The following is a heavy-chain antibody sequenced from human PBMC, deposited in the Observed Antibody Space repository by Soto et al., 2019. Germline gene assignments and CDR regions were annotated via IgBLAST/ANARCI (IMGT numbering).Heavy chain of an antibody. CDR1: GGSISSGGYY. D-gene: IGHD4-17*01. Sequence: PSETLSLTCTVSGGSISSGGYYWSWIRQHPGKGLEWIGYIYYSGSTYYNPSLKSRVTISVDTSKNQFSLKLSSVTAADTAVYYCARDSGDRPGFFDYWGQGTLVTVSS. CDR2: IYYSGST. V-gene: IGHV4-31*03. CDR3: ARDSGDRPGFFDY. J-gene: IGHJ4*02.